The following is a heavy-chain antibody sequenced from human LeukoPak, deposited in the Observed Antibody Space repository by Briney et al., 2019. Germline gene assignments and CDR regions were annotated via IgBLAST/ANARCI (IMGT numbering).Heavy chain of an antibody. CDR3: TTEDAFDI. V-gene: IGHV4-39*02. CDR1: GGSISSSSYY. CDR2: IYYSGST. Sequence: SETLSLTCTVSGGSISSSSYYWGWIRQPPGKGLEWIGSIYYSGSTYYNPSLKSRVTISVDTSKNQFSLKLSSVTAADTAVYYCTTEDAFDIWGQGTMVTVSS. J-gene: IGHJ3*02.